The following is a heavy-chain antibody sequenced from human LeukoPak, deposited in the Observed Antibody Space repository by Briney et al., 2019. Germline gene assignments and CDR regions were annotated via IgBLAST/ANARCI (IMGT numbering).Heavy chain of an antibody. CDR3: ARDLGAAAAGTNY. Sequence: SVKVSCKASGGTFSSYAISWVRQAPGQGLEWMGGIIPIFGTANYAQKFQGRVTITTDESTSTACMELSSLRSEDTAVYYCARDLGAAAAGTNYWGQGTLVTVSS. CDR1: GGTFSSYA. CDR2: IIPIFGTA. D-gene: IGHD6-13*01. J-gene: IGHJ4*02. V-gene: IGHV1-69*05.